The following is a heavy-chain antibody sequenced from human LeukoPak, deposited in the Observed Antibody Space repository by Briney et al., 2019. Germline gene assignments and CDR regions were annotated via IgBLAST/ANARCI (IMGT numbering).Heavy chain of an antibody. CDR1: GFTFSSYW. D-gene: IGHD3-3*01. J-gene: IGHJ6*03. CDR3: ARVVKSYYDFWSGYYYYYYYMDV. CDR2: INSDGSST. V-gene: IGHV3-74*01. Sequence: PGGSLRLSCAASGFTFSSYWMHWVRQAPGKGLVWVSRINSDGSSTSYADSVKGRFTISRDNAKNTLYLQMNSLRAEDTAVYYCARVVKSYYDFWSGYYYYYYYMDVWGKGITVTVSS.